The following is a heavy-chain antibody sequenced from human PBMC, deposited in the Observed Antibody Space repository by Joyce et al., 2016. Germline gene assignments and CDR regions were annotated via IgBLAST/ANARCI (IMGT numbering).Heavy chain of an antibody. CDR3: ARTRTNNIVLVPGTMQYFDF. CDR2: IIPIFGTA. J-gene: IGHJ4*02. D-gene: IGHD2-2*01. CDR1: GGSFSSHV. V-gene: IGHV1-69*12. Sequence: QVQLMQSGAEVKKPGPSVKVSCRASGGSFSSHVISWVRQAPGQGLEWMGGIIPIFGTANYAQKLQGRFTITADESATTAYMELSGLRSEEAAGYDCARTRTNNIVLVPGTMQYFDFWGKGTLVAVSS.